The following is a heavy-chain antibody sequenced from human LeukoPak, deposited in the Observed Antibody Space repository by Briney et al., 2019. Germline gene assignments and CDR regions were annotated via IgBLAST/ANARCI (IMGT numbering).Heavy chain of an antibody. V-gene: IGHV4-59*01. CDR3: ARIYCSSTSCYDHWDAFGI. CDR1: GGSISSYY. Sequence: SETLSLTCTVSGGSISSYYWSWIRQPPGKGLEWIGYIYYSGSTNYNPSLKSRVTISVDTSKNQFSLKLSSVTAADTAVYYCARIYCSSTSCYDHWDAFGIWGQGTMVTVSS. CDR2: IYYSGST. D-gene: IGHD2-2*01. J-gene: IGHJ3*02.